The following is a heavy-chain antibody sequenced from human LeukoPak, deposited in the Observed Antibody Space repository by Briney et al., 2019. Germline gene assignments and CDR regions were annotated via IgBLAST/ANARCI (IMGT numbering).Heavy chain of an antibody. V-gene: IGHV4-59*08. J-gene: IGHJ4*02. CDR2: IYYSGST. CDR1: GGSISRYY. CDR3: ARLGATVSSGLWYFDY. Sequence: SETLSLTCTVSGGSISRYYWIWIRRPPGNGLEWIGYIYYSGSTNYNPSLKSRVTISVDTSKNQFSLKLSSVTAADTAVYYCARLGATVSSGLWYFDYWGQGTLVAVSS. D-gene: IGHD6-19*01.